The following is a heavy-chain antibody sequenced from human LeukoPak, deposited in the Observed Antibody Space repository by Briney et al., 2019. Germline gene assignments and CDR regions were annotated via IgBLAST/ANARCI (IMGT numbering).Heavy chain of an antibody. Sequence: GGSLRLSCAASRFTFSSYWMHWVRQAPGKGLAWVSRINTDGSSTTYADSVKGRFTISRDNAKNTLYLQMNSLRAEDTAVYYCAKARRQIVVVPGYWGQGTLVTVSS. V-gene: IGHV3-74*01. CDR2: INTDGSST. CDR1: RFTFSSYW. CDR3: AKARRQIVVVPGY. J-gene: IGHJ4*02. D-gene: IGHD2-2*01.